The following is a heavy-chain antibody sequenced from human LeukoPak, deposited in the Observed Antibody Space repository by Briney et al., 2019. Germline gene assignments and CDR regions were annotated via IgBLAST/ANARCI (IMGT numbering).Heavy chain of an antibody. J-gene: IGHJ4*02. D-gene: IGHD3-9*01. CDR1: GGSFSGYY. Sequence: SETLSLTCAVYGGSFSGYYWSWIRQPPGKGLEWIGGINHGGSTNYNPSPKSRLTISVDTSKNPFSLKLSSVTAADTAVYYCAREGVYYDILAAYYRPYYFDFWGQGTLVTVYS. CDR3: AREGVYYDILAAYYRPYYFDF. CDR2: INHGGST. V-gene: IGHV4-34*01.